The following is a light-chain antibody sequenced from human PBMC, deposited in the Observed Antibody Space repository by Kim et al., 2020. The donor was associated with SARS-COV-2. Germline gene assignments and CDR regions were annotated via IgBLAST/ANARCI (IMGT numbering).Light chain of an antibody. V-gene: IGLV3-1*01. CDR3: QAWDYTTGWV. J-gene: IGLJ2*01. CDR1: NLGNKY. CDR2: QSS. Sequence: SYELTQPPSLSVSPGQTANIACSGDNLGNKYTSWYQQRPGQSPLLVIQQSSRRPSGIPERFSGSSSGNTANLTISGTQAVDEAAYYCQAWDYTTGWVFGRGTQLTVL.